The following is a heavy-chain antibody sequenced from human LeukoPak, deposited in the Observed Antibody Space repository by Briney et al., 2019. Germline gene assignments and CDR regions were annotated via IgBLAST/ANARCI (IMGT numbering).Heavy chain of an antibody. CDR2: INHSGST. CDR1: GGSFSGYY. Sequence: SETLSLTCAVYGGSFSGYYWSWIRQPPGKGLEWIGEINHSGSTNYNPSLKSRVTISVDTSKNQFSLKLSSVTAADTAVYYCARGFSPRMVRGYYFDYWGQGTLVTVSS. D-gene: IGHD3-10*01. CDR3: ARGFSPRMVRGYYFDY. V-gene: IGHV4-34*01. J-gene: IGHJ4*02.